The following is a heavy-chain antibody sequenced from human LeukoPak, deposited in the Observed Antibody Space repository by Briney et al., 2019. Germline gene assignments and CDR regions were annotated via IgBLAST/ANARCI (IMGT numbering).Heavy chain of an antibody. J-gene: IGHJ4*02. CDR2: IYTSGIT. CDR3: ARETAELGRSFDY. V-gene: IGHV4-4*07. Sequence: SETLSLTCTVSGGSISSYYWSWIRQPAGKGLEWIGRIYTSGITNNNPSLTSRVTMSVDTSKNQFSLKLTSVTAADTAVYYCARETAELGRSFDYWGQGALVTVSS. CDR1: GGSISSYY. D-gene: IGHD6-6*01.